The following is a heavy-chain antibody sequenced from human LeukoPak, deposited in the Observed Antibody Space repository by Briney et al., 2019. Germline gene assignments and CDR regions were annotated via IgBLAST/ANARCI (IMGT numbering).Heavy chain of an antibody. J-gene: IGHJ1*01. CDR1: GFTFSIYG. D-gene: IGHD6-19*01. CDR3: ARNRIAVAGPEYFQH. CDR2: ISDDGRDK. V-gene: IGHV3-30*03. Sequence: GGSLRLSCAASGFTFSIYGMHWVRQAPGKGLEWVAVISDDGRDKYYAESVKGRFTISRDNAKNSLYLQMNSLRAEDTAVYYCARNRIAVAGPEYFQHWGQGTLVTVSS.